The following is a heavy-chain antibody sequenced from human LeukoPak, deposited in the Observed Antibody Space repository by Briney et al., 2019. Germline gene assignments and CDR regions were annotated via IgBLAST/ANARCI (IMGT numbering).Heavy chain of an antibody. Sequence: ASVKVSCKASGYTFTGYGISWVGQAPGQGLEWIGRISAYNGNTNYAQKLQGRVTMTTDTSTSTAYMELRSLRSDDTAVYYCARGMTAAGGWFDPWGQGTLVTVSS. CDR1: GYTFTGYG. CDR3: ARGMTAAGGWFDP. V-gene: IGHV1-18*01. J-gene: IGHJ5*02. D-gene: IGHD6-25*01. CDR2: ISAYNGNT.